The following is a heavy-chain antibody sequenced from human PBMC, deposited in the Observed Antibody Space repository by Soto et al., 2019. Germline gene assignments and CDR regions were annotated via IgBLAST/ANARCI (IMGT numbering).Heavy chain of an antibody. CDR1: GGSVSSGSYY. CDR3: ARDLKSRKYGLDY. J-gene: IGHJ4*02. CDR2: IYYSGST. D-gene: IGHD2-2*01. Sequence: PSETLSLTCTVSGGSVSSGSYYWSWIRQPPGKGLEWIGYIYYSGSTNYNPSLKSRVTISVDTSKNQFSLKLSSVTAADTAVYYCARDLKSRKYGLDYWGQGTLVTVSS. V-gene: IGHV4-61*01.